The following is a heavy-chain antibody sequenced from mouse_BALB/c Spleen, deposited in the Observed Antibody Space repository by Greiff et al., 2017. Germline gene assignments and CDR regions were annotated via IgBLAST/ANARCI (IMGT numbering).Heavy chain of an antibody. J-gene: IGHJ3*01. D-gene: IGHD3-1*01. CDR1: GFTFSSYA. Sequence: VQLKESGGGLVKPGGSLKLSCAASGFTFSSYAMSWVRQSPEKRLEWVAEISSGGSYTYYPDTVTGRFTISRDNAKNTLYLEMSSLRSEDTAMYYCAREGSSGYGAYWGQGTLVTVSA. CDR2: ISSGGSYT. V-gene: IGHV5-9-4*01. CDR3: AREGSSGYGAY.